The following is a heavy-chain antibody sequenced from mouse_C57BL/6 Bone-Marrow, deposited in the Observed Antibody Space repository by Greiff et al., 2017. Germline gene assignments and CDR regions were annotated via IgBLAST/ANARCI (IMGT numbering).Heavy chain of an antibody. J-gene: IGHJ2*01. CDR2: ISDGGSYT. CDR3: ARGGYFDY. CDR1: GFTFSSYA. D-gene: IGHD1-1*02. V-gene: IGHV5-4*01. Sequence: EVHLVESGGGLVKPGGSLKLSCAASGFTFSSYAMSWVRQTPEKRLEWVATISDGGSYTYYPDNVKGRFTIYRDNAKNNLYLQMSHLKSEDTAMYYCARGGYFDYWGQGTTLTVSS.